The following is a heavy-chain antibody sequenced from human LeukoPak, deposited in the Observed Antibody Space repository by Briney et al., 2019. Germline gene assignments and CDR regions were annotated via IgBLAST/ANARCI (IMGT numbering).Heavy chain of an antibody. Sequence: GGTLRFSCAASGFTFRSIAWLWHPQAPGKGLKCGFATIDSGCSTYYANSVKGRFTISRASSKTTLYLQMGRLRAEDMALYSCAREGGGYYDSSGYYYSYWGQGTLGTVSS. J-gene: IGHJ4*02. D-gene: IGHD3-22*01. V-gene: IGHV3-64*01. CDR1: GFTFRSIA. CDR3: AREGGGYYDSSGYYYSY. CDR2: TIDSGCST.